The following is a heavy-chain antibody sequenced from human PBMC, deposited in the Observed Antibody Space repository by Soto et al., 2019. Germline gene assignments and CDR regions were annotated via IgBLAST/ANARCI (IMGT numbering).Heavy chain of an antibody. CDR2: ISSSSNTI. Sequence: PGWSLRLSCASSVFTFISYSMSWVRQAPGKGLEWVSYISSSSNTIYYADSVKGRFTISRDNAKNSLYLQMNSLRDEDTAVYYCARGTSHPDCWGQGTLVTVSS. CDR3: ARGTSHPDC. J-gene: IGHJ4*02. D-gene: IGHD2-2*01. CDR1: VFTFISYS. V-gene: IGHV3-48*02.